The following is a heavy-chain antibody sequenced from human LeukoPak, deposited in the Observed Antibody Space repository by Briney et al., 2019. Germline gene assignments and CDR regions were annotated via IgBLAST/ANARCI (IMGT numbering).Heavy chain of an antibody. J-gene: IGHJ6*03. CDR1: GFTFSSYW. CDR2: IKQDGSEK. CDR3: ARERLFSDEYYYYYYMDV. V-gene: IGHV3-7*01. Sequence: PGGSLRLSCAASGFTFSSYWMSWVRQAPGKGLEWVANIKQDGSEKYYVDSVKGRFTISRDNAKNSLYLQMNSLRAEDTAVYYCARERLFSDEYYYYYYMDVWGKGTTVTVSS.